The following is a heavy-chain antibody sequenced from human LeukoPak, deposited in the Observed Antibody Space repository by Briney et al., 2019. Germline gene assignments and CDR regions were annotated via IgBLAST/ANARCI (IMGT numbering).Heavy chain of an antibody. CDR2: IYYSGST. D-gene: IGHD6-19*01. J-gene: IGHJ6*04. CDR3: ARDRSYSSGFYYYYCGMDV. Sequence: SETLSLTCTVSGGSISSYYWSWIRQPPGKGLEWIGYIYYSGSTNYNPSLKSRVTISVDTSKNQFSLKLSSVTAADTAVYYCARDRSYSSGFYYYYCGMDVCGKGTTVTVSS. CDR1: GGSISSYY. V-gene: IGHV4-59*01.